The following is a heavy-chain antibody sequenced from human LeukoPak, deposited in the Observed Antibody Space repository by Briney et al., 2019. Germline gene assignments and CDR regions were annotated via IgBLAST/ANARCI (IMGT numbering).Heavy chain of an antibody. J-gene: IGHJ3*02. V-gene: IGHV3-33*01. CDR2: IWYDGSNK. CDR3: ARAGEGFDT. D-gene: IGHD3-10*01. Sequence: GRSLRLSCAASGFTFSNYGMHWVRQAPGKGLEWVAVIWYDGSNKFYGDSVKGRFTISRDNSKNTLYLQMSSLRAEDTAVYYCARAGEGFDTWGQGTKVTVSS. CDR1: GFTFSNYG.